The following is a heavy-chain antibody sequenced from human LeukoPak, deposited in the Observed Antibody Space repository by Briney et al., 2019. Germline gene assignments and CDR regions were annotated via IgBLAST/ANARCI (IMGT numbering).Heavy chain of an antibody. CDR2: MSPSSGNT. Sequence: ASVKVSCKASGYTFTSYDINWVRQATGQGFEWMGWMSPSSGNTGHAQKFQGRVTMTRNTSVSTAYMELSSLRSEDTAVYYCARGYSSGWYFDYWGQGTLVTVSS. D-gene: IGHD6-19*01. V-gene: IGHV1-8*01. CDR3: ARGYSSGWYFDY. CDR1: GYTFTSYD. J-gene: IGHJ4*02.